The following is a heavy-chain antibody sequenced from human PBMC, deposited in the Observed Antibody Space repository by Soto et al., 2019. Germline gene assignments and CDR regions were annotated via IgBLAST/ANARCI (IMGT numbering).Heavy chain of an antibody. CDR3: ARIVQPPPGSPCYYSVLAF. D-gene: IGHD3-10*01. CDR2: IDWDDDK. J-gene: IGHJ6*02. V-gene: IGHV2-70*01. CDR1: GFSLSTSGMC. Sequence: SGPTLVNPTQTLTLTCTFPGFSLSTSGMCVSWIRQPPGKALEWLALIDWDDDKYYSTSLKTRLTISKDTSKNQVVLTMTNMEPVDTPTYYCARIVQPPPGSPCYYSVLAFWGQGTTVPVSS.